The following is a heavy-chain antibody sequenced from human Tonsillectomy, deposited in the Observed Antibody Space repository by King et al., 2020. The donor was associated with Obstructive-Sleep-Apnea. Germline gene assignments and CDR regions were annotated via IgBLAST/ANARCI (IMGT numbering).Heavy chain of an antibody. CDR1: GFTFSSYA. Sequence: VQLVESGGGLVQPGGSLRLSCAASGFTFSSYAMSWVRQAPGKGLEWVSSISGSGGSSYYADSVRGRFTISRDNSKSTLYLQMNSLRADDTAIYYCAKDPCELAAPFDYWGQGALVTVSS. J-gene: IGHJ4*02. V-gene: IGHV3-23*04. CDR3: AKDPCELAAPFDY. D-gene: IGHD6-6*01. CDR2: ISGSGGSS.